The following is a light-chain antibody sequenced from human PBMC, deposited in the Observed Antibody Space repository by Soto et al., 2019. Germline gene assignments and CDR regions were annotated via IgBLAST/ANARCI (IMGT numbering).Light chain of an antibody. V-gene: IGLV2-23*01. J-gene: IGLJ2*01. CDR1: SSDVGSYNL. CDR3: SSYAGSSTPVV. Sequence: QSALTQPASVSGSPGQSITISCTGTSSDVGSYNLVSWYQQHPGKAPKLMIYDGSKRPSGVSNRFSGSKSGNTASLTISGLPDEDEDDYYCSSYAGSSTPVVFGRGTKVTVL. CDR2: DGS.